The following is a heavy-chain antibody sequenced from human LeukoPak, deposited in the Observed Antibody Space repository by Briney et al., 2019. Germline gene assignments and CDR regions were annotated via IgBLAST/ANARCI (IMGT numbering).Heavy chain of an antibody. CDR2: IIPIFGTA. CDR3: ARAMKAVGGRGNWFDP. D-gene: IGHD1-26*01. V-gene: IGHV1-69*06. Sequence: ASVKVSCKASGGTFSSYAISWVRQAPGQGLEWMGGIIPIFGTANYAQKFQGRVTITADKSTSTAYMELSSLRSDDTAVYYCARAMKAVGGRGNWFDPWGQGTLVTVSS. CDR1: GGTFSSYA. J-gene: IGHJ5*02.